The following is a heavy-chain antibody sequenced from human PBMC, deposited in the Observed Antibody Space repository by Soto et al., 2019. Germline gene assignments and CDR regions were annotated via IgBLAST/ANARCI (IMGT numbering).Heavy chain of an antibody. CDR1: GYTFTSFG. CDR2: ISGYNGIT. J-gene: IGHJ5*02. V-gene: IGHV1-18*01. Sequence: GASVKVSCKASGYTFTSFGISWVRQAPGQGLEWMGWISGYNGITTYAQKFQGRVTMTTDTSTSTAFMELRSLRSDDTAVYYCARDPAVRIHREFDPWGQGTLVTVSS. CDR3: ARDPAVRIHREFDP. D-gene: IGHD3-10*01.